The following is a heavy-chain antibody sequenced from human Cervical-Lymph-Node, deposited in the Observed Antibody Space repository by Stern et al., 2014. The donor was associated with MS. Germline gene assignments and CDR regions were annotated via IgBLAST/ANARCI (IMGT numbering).Heavy chain of an antibody. J-gene: IGHJ4*02. CDR3: ARSSIAAAGAPPHYFDY. V-gene: IGHV1-69*01. D-gene: IGHD6-13*01. Sequence: QMQLVQSGAEVKKPGSSVKVSCKASGGTFSSYAISWVRQAPGQGLEWMGGIIPIFGTANYAQKFQGRVTITADESTSTAYMELSSLRSEDTAVYYCARSSIAAAGAPPHYFDYWGQGTLVTVSS. CDR1: GGTFSSYA. CDR2: IIPIFGTA.